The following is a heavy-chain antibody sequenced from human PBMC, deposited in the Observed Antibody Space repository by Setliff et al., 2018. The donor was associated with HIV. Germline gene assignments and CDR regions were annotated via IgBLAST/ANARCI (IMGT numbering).Heavy chain of an antibody. V-gene: IGHV4-4*02. Sequence: KPSETLSLTCAVSGGSISSSNWWSWVRQPPGKGLEWVGEIYHSGGTNYNPSLRGRVTISLAKSKNQFSLNLTSVTAADTAVYYCARAPITIFGVVTHPFDYWGQGTLVTVSS. CDR2: IYHSGGT. J-gene: IGHJ4*02. D-gene: IGHD3-3*01. CDR3: ARAPITIFGVVTHPFDY. CDR1: GGSISSSNW.